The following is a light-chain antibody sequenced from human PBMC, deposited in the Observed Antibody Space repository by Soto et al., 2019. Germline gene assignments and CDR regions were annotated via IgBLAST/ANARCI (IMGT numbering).Light chain of an antibody. J-gene: IGLJ1*01. CDR2: VDD. CDR1: SSNIGANT. V-gene: IGLV1-44*01. Sequence: QSVLTQPPSASGAPGQRVTISCSGSSSNIGANTVNWYQQLPGTAPNPGTAPKLLIYVDDQRPSGVPDRFSGSKSGTSASLAISGLQSEDEADYYCAAWDDSLNGVVFGTGTKLTVL. CDR3: AAWDDSLNGVV.